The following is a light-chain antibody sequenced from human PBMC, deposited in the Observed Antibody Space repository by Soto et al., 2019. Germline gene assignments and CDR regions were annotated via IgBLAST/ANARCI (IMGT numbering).Light chain of an antibody. V-gene: IGLV4-60*02. Sequence: QPVLTQSSSASASLGSSVKLTCTLSSGHSSYSIAWHQQQPGKAPRYLMKLEGSGSYNKGSGVPARFSGSSSGADRYLTISNLQFEDEADYYCETWDSNTRVFGGGTKVTVL. CDR3: ETWDSNTRV. CDR1: SGHSSYS. J-gene: IGLJ2*01. CDR2: LEGSGSY.